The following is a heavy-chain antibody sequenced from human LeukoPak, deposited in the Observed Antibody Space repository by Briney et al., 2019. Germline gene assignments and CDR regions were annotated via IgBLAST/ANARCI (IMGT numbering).Heavy chain of an antibody. CDR1: GYTFTGYY. J-gene: IGHJ6*02. CDR3: ARDRASGSYYYGMDV. V-gene: IGHV1-2*02. Sequence: GASVKVSCKASGYTFTGYYMHWVRQAPGQGLEWMGWINPNSGGTNYAQKFQGRVTMTRDTSISTAYMELSRLRSDDTAVYYCARDRASGSYYYGMDVWGQGTTVTVSS. D-gene: IGHD2-15*01. CDR2: INPNSGGT.